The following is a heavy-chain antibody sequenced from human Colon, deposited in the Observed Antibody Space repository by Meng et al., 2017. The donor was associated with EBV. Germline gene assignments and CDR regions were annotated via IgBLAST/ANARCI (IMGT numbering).Heavy chain of an antibody. CDR1: GGSISSGGYY. CDR2: IYYSGST. CDR3: ARGPSRWLQFSFDY. Sequence: QVRLQEPGPGLVKPSQTLSLTCTVSGGSISSGGYYWSWIRQHPGKGLEWIGYIYYSGSTYYTPSLKSRVTISIDTSKNQFSLKLSSVTAADTAVYYCARGPSRWLQFSFDYWGQGTLVTVSS. D-gene: IGHD5-24*01. V-gene: IGHV4-31*03. J-gene: IGHJ4*02.